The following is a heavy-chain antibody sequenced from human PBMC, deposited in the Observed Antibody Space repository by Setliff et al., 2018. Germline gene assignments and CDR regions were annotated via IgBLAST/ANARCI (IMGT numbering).Heavy chain of an antibody. Sequence: ASVKVSCKASGYTFGAHYMHWVRQVPGRGLEWMGWINPKSGGTRYAQKFQGRVTMTRDTSISTAYMELSSLRSDDTAVYYCARGAPGRYCSGGSCSYFDYWGQGILVTVSS. V-gene: IGHV1-2*02. J-gene: IGHJ4*02. CDR2: INPKSGGT. CDR1: GYTFGAHY. D-gene: IGHD2-15*01. CDR3: ARGAPGRYCSGGSCSYFDY.